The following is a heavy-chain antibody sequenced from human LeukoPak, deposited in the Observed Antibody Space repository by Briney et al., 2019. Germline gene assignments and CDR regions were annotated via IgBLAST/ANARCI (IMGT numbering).Heavy chain of an antibody. Sequence: PGGSLRLSCAASGFTFSSYSMNWVRQAPGKGLESVSSISSSSSYIYYADSVKGRFTISRDNAKNSLYLQMNSLRAEDTAVYYCARDSGYGLAFDYWGQGTLVTVSS. CDR1: GFTFSSYS. CDR2: ISSSSSYI. V-gene: IGHV3-21*01. D-gene: IGHD5-12*01. CDR3: ARDSGYGLAFDY. J-gene: IGHJ4*02.